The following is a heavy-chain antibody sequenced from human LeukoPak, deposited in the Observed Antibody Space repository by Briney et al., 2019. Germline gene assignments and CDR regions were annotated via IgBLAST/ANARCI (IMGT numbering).Heavy chain of an antibody. CDR3: ARPPVTTPYYFDY. J-gene: IGHJ4*02. CDR2: ISSSSSTI. CDR1: GFTFSSYS. Sequence: GGSLRLSCAASGFTFSSYSMNWVRQAPGKGLEWVSYISSSSSTIYYADSVKGRFTISRDNAKNSLYLQMNSLRAEDTAVYYCARPPVTTPYYFDYWGQGTLVTVSS. D-gene: IGHD4-17*01. V-gene: IGHV3-48*01.